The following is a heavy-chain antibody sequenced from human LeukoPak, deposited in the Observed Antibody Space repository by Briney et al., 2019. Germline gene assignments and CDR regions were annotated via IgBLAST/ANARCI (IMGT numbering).Heavy chain of an antibody. D-gene: IGHD6-13*01. CDR2: ISSSSSYI. CDR3: ARSRMAAAGTLDY. Sequence: GGSLRLSCAASGFTFSSYTMNWVRQAPGKGLEWVSSISSSSSYIYYADSVKGRFTISRGNAKNSLYLQMNSLRAEDTAVYYCARSRMAAAGTLDYWGQGTLVTVSS. J-gene: IGHJ4*02. CDR1: GFTFSSYT. V-gene: IGHV3-21*01.